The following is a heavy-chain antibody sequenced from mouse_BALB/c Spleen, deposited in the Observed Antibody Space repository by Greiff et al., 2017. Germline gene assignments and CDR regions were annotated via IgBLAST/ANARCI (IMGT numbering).Heavy chain of an antibody. Sequence: EVHLVESGGGLVKPGGSLKLSCAASGFTFSSYTMSWVRQTPEKRLEWVATISSGGSYTYYPDSVKGRFTISRDNAKNTLYLQMSSLKSEDTAMYYCTRDQSTTARVYYFDYWGQGTTLTVSS. J-gene: IGHJ2*01. D-gene: IGHD1-2*01. CDR3: TRDQSTTARVYYFDY. V-gene: IGHV5-6-4*01. CDR1: GFTFSSYT. CDR2: ISSGGSYT.